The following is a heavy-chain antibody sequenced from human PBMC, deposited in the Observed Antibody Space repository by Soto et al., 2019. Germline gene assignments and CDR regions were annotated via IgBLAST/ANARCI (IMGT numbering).Heavy chain of an antibody. V-gene: IGHV1-24*01. CDR1: GYTLNEVA. Sequence: QVQLVQCGAEVKKPEASVKVSCKVSGYTLNEVAMHWVRQAPGKGLEWLGGFDPDEAETIYAQHFQGRVTMTEDTSTDTVYMELSSLRSEDTALYFCTTYHGDYNFDHWGQGTLVTVSS. CDR2: FDPDEAET. CDR3: TTYHGDYNFDH. D-gene: IGHD4-17*01. J-gene: IGHJ5*02.